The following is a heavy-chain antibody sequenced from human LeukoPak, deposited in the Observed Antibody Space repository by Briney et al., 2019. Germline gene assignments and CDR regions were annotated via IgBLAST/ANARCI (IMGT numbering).Heavy chain of an antibody. CDR2: INHSGST. D-gene: IGHD6-6*01. V-gene: IGHV4-34*01. CDR1: GGSFSGYY. Sequence: PSETLSLTCAVYGGSFSGYYWSWIRQPPGRGLEWIGEINHSGSTNYNPSLKSRVTISVDTSKNQFSLKLSSVTAADTAVYYCARFVEGIAARLDYWGQGTLVTVSS. J-gene: IGHJ4*02. CDR3: ARFVEGIAARLDY.